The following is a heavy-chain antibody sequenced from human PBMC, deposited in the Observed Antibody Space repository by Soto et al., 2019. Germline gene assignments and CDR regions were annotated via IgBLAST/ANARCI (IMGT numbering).Heavy chain of an antibody. V-gene: IGHV1-3*01. CDR2: INAGSGNT. Sequence: ASLRVSCMASGSTSTNFGIHWVRQAHGQRLEWIGWINAGSGNTKYSQKFQGRITITRDTSASTVYMELSSLRSEDTAVYYCANHIILITCVKCLDDCRQASVVTAS. J-gene: IGHJ4*02. D-gene: IGHD3-10*01. CDR1: GSTSTNFG. CDR3: ANHIILITCVKCLDD.